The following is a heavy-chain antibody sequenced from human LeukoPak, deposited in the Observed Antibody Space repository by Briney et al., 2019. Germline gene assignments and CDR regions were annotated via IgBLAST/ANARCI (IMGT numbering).Heavy chain of an antibody. V-gene: IGHV1-24*01. J-gene: IGHJ4*02. CDR1: GYTLTELS. CDR2: FDPEDGET. D-gene: IGHD3-10*01. CDR3: VSMVRGVIPKNYFDY. Sequence: ASVKVSCKVSGYTLTELSMHWVRQAPGKGLEWMGGFDPEDGETIYAQKFQGRVTMTEDTSTDTAYMELSSLRSEDTAVYYCVSMVRGVIPKNYFDYWGQGTLVTVSS.